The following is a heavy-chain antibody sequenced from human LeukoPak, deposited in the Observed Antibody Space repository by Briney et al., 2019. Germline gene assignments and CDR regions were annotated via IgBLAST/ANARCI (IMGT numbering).Heavy chain of an antibody. CDR1: GYTFTGYY. D-gene: IGHD3-22*01. J-gene: IGHJ6*02. V-gene: IGHV1-2*02. Sequence: GASVKVSCKASGYTFTGYYMHWVRQAPGQGLEWMGWINPNSGGTNYAQKFQGRVTMTRDTSISTAYMELSRLRSDDTAVYYCAREFDSSGHYYYYYGMDVWGQGTTVTVSS. CDR3: AREFDSSGHYYYYYGMDV. CDR2: INPNSGGT.